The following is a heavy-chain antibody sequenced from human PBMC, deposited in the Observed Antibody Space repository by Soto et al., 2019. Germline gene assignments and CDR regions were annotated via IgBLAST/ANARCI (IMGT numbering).Heavy chain of an antibody. Sequence: SETLSLTCTVSGGSISSYYWSWIRQPPGKGLEWIGYIYYSGSTNYNPSLKSRVTISVDTSKNQFSLKLSSVTAADTAVYYCARGGGSITGTTFGYWGQGTRVTVSS. CDR3: ARGGGSITGTTFGY. CDR2: IYYSGST. V-gene: IGHV4-59*01. J-gene: IGHJ4*02. CDR1: GGSISSYY. D-gene: IGHD1-7*01.